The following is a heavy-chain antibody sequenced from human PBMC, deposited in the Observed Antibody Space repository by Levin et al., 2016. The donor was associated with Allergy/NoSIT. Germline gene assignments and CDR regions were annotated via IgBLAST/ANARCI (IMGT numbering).Heavy chain of an antibody. CDR2: VYNGGIT. V-gene: IGHV4-31*03. CDR3: VSAPFRLFGGIGGSFA. CDR1: GGSISSGAQH. D-gene: IGHD3-10*02. Sequence: SETLFLTCTVSGGSISSGAQHWTWIRQHPGKGLEWIGNVYNGGITYYNPSLKSRVIISVDTSKNQFSLNLSSVTAADTAVYYCVSAPFRLFGGIGGSFAWGQGTLVTVSS. J-gene: IGHJ5*02.